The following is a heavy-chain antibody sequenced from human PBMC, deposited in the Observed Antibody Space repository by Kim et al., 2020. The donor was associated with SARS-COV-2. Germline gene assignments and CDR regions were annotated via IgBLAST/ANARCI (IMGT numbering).Heavy chain of an antibody. D-gene: IGHD7-27*01. J-gene: IGHJ2*01. CDR2: ISGTGGST. Sequence: GGSLRLSCAASGFTFSSYAMSWVRQAPGKGLEWVSAISGTGGSTYYADSVKGRFTISRDNSKNTLFLQMNSLRAEDTAIYYCAKYGDGYFDLWGRGTLVTVSS. CDR1: GFTFSSYA. CDR3: AKYGDGYFDL. V-gene: IGHV3-23*01.